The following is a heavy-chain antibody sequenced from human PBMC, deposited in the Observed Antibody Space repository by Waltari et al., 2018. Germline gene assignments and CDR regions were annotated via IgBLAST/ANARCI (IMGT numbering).Heavy chain of an antibody. CDR2: NIPVFGTA. CDR1: GGTFSSYA. J-gene: IGHJ4*02. D-gene: IGHD5-12*01. CDR3: ARDDRMATMVY. V-gene: IGHV1-69*14. Sequence: QVQLVQSGAEVKKPGSSVKVSCKASGGTFSSYAISWVRQAPGQGLEWMGGNIPVFGTANYAQKCQGRVTITADKTTCTAYMELSSLRAEDTAVYYCARDDRMATMVYWGQGTLVTVSS.